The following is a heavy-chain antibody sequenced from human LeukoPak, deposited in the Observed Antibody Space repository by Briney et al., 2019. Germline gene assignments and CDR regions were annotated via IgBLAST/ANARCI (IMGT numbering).Heavy chain of an antibody. CDR1: GFTFTSYA. CDR2: ISSTGATT. Sequence: GGSLRLSCAASGFTFTSYAMNWVRQAPGKGLEWVSCISSTGATTYYAGSVKGRFTISRDNSKNTLYLQMNSLRVEDTAVYYCAKDLRGNYFYQYGMDVWGQGTTVTVSS. CDR3: AKDLRGNYFYQYGMDV. D-gene: IGHD1-7*01. V-gene: IGHV3-23*01. J-gene: IGHJ6*02.